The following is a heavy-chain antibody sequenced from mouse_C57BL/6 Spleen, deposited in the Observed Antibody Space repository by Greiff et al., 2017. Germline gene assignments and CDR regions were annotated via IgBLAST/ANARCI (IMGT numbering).Heavy chain of an antibody. CDR2: ISSGGSYT. D-gene: IGHD2-3*01. V-gene: IGHV5-6*02. CDR1: GFTFSSYG. Sequence: EVKLMESGGDLVKPGGSLKLSCAASGFTFSSYGMSWVRQTPDKRLEWVATISSGGSYTYYPDSVKGRFTISRDNAKNTLYLQMSSLKSEDTAMYYCARRDGYYEEYYARDYWGQGTSVTVSS. J-gene: IGHJ4*01. CDR3: ARRDGYYEEYYARDY.